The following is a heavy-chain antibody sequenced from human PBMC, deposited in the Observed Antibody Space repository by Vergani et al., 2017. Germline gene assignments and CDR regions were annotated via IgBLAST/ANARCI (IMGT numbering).Heavy chain of an antibody. J-gene: IGHJ4*01. CDR2: ISGPGLST. V-gene: IGHV3-23*01. CDR3: VREKIDLCSYCFDS. CDR1: GFTFSNSA. Sequence: EVHLLESGGGLVQSGGSLRLSCAASGFTFSNSAVSWVRQAPGRGLAWVSSISGPGLSTYYADSLKGRFSISRDNSKNKVFLQMHSLRAADTDIYYCVREKIDLCSYCFDSWGHGILVTVSS. D-gene: IGHD2-21*01.